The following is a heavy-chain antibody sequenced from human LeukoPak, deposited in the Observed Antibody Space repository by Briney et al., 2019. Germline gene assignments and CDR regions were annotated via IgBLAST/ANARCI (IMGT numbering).Heavy chain of an antibody. Sequence: GESLKISCKGSGYSFTNYWIGWVRQMPGKGLEWMGIIYPGDSDTRYSPSLQGQVTFSADKSLSTAYLQWSSLKASDSAMYFCARLHDSSGYYYGYWGQGTLVTVSS. J-gene: IGHJ4*02. V-gene: IGHV5-51*01. D-gene: IGHD3-22*01. CDR3: ARLHDSSGYYYGY. CDR1: GYSFTNYW. CDR2: IYPGDSDT.